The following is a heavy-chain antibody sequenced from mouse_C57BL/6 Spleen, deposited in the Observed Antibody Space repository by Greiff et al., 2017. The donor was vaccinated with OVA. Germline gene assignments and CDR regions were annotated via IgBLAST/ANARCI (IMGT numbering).Heavy chain of an antibody. V-gene: IGHV1-63*01. Sequence: QLQQSGAELVRPGTSVKMSCKASGYTFTNYWIGWAKQRPGHGLEWIGDIYPGGGYTNYNEKFKGKATLTADKSSSTAYMQFSSLTSEDSAIYYCARGSSGYWDYWGQGTTLTVSS. J-gene: IGHJ2*01. CDR1: GYTFTNYW. D-gene: IGHD3-2*02. CDR2: IYPGGGYT. CDR3: ARGSSGYWDY.